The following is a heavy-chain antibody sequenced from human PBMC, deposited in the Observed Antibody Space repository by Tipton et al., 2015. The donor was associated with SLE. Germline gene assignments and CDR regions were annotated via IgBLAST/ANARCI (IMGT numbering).Heavy chain of an antibody. V-gene: IGHV3-7*03. Sequence: SLRLSCEASGFSFRSYWMNWVRQAPGKALQWVANIKEDESEVNLVDSVKGRFTITRDNAENSLYLQMNSLRGDVTAVYYCASGEGWTASFWGQGTLVTVSA. J-gene: IGHJ4*02. D-gene: IGHD3/OR15-3a*01. CDR1: GFSFRSYW. CDR2: IKEDESEV. CDR3: ASGEGWTASF.